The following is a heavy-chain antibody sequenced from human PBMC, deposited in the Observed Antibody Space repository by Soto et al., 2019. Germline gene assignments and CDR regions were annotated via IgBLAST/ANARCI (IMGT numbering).Heavy chain of an antibody. CDR1: GFTFSNYA. J-gene: IGHJ6*02. D-gene: IGHD1-20*01. V-gene: IGHV3-23*01. CDR2: ISGSGGST. Sequence: GGSLRLSCAASGFTFSNYAMSWVRQAPGKGLEWVSAISGSGGSTYYADSVKGRFTISRDNSKNTLYLQMNSLRAEDTAVYYCAKAGITGTYYYYGMDVWGQGTTVTVSS. CDR3: AKAGITGTYYYYGMDV.